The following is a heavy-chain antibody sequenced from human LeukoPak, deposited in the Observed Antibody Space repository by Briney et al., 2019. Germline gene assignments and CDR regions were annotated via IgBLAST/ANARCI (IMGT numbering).Heavy chain of an antibody. Sequence: GGSLRLSCAASGFIFSGSAMHWVRQASGKGLEWVGRIRNKADNYATVYAPLVEGRFSISRDDSNNAAYLQMNSLKTEDTAVYYCTTHDRNWGSSDYWGQGTLVTVSS. CDR1: GFIFSGSA. V-gene: IGHV3-73*01. CDR2: IRNKADNYAT. CDR3: TTHDRNWGSSDY. D-gene: IGHD7-27*01. J-gene: IGHJ4*02.